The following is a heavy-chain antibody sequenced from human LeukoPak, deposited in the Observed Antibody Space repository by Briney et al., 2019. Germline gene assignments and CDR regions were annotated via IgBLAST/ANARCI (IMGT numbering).Heavy chain of an antibody. CDR1: GYSFTSYW. J-gene: IGHJ5*02. CDR2: IYPGDSDT. CDR3: ARSGGPEDIVVKWFDP. Sequence: GESLETSCKGSGYSFTSYWIGWVRQMPGKGLEWMGIIYPGDSDTRYSPSFQGQVTISADKSISTAYLQWSSLKASDTAMYYCARSGGPEDIVVKWFDPWGQGTVVTVSS. V-gene: IGHV5-51*01. D-gene: IGHD2-2*01.